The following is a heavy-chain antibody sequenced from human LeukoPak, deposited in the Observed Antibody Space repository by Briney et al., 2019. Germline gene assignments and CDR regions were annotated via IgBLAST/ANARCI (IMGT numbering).Heavy chain of an antibody. Sequence: ASVNVSCKASGFTFSTSAVQWVRQARGQRLEWIGWIVVGSGNTHYALKFQERVTITRDVSTNTAYMELSSLRSEDTAVYYCAAEGPHDFFDYWDQGTLVTVSS. J-gene: IGHJ4*02. V-gene: IGHV1-58*01. CDR2: IVVGSGNT. CDR3: AAEGPHDFFDY. CDR1: GFTFSTSA. D-gene: IGHD3-3*01.